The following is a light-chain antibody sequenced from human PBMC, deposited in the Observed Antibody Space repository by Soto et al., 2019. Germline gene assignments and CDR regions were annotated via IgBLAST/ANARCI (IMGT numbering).Light chain of an antibody. CDR3: CSYAGSYCV. CDR1: SSDVGAYNY. J-gene: IGLJ1*01. CDR2: DVS. V-gene: IGLV2-11*01. Sequence: QSALTQPRSVSGSPGQSVAISCSGTSSDVGAYNYVSWYQQHPGKAPKLIIYDVSERPSGVPDRFSGSKSGNTASLTISGLQAEDESDYYCCSYAGSYCVFGPGTKRTVL.